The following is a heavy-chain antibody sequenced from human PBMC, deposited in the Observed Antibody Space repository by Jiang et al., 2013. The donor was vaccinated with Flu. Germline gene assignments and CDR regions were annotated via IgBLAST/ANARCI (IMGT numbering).Heavy chain of an antibody. CDR3: ARDPRTDYYDAFDI. V-gene: IGHV1-69*01. J-gene: IGHJ3*02. CDR1: GGTFSSYA. CDR2: IIPIFGTA. D-gene: IGHD3-10*01. Sequence: SSVKVSCKASGGTFSSYAISWVRQAPGQGLEWMGGIIPIFGTANYAQKFQGRVTITADESTSTAYMELSSLRSEDTAVYYCARDPRTDYYDAFDIWGQGTMVTVSS.